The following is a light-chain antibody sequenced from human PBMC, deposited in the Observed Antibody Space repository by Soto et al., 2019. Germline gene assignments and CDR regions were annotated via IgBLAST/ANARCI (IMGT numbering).Light chain of an antibody. Sequence: DIQLTQSPSFLSASVGDRVTITCRASQGISSDLLWYQQKPGKAPELLIYEASTLQSGVPSRFSGSGSGTEFTLTISSLQPEDFATYYCQHLNNYPLTFGGGTEVEIK. J-gene: IGKJ4*01. CDR2: EAS. CDR3: QHLNNYPLT. V-gene: IGKV1-9*01. CDR1: QGISSD.